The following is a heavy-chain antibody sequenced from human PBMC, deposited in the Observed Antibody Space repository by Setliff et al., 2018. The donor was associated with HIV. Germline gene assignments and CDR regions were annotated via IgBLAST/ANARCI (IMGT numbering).Heavy chain of an antibody. CDR3: ATVGPTGAYFHD. Sequence: ASAKVSCKVSGSSLTELSIHWVRQTPGKGLQWMGGFDPEDGPDDGQTIYARKFQGRVTMTEDTSTDTAYMVLARLTSEDTAVYFCATVGPTGAYFHDWGQGTLVTVSS. D-gene: IGHD1-26*01. J-gene: IGHJ4*02. CDR2: FDPEDGPDDGQT. CDR1: GSSLTELS. V-gene: IGHV1-24*01.